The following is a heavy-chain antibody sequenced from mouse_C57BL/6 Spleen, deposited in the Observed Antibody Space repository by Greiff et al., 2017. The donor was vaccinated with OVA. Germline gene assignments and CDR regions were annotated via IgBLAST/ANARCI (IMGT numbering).Heavy chain of an antibody. J-gene: IGHJ4*01. Sequence: QVQLQQPGAELVKPGASVKLSCKASGYTFTSYWMQWVKQRPGQGLEWIGEIDPSDSYTNYNQKFKGKATLTVDTSSSPASMQLSSLTSEDSAVYVCARAGGNYLGYAMDYWGQGTSVTVSS. CDR3: ARAGGNYLGYAMDY. V-gene: IGHV1-50*01. CDR1: GYTFTSYW. D-gene: IGHD2-1*01. CDR2: IDPSDSYT.